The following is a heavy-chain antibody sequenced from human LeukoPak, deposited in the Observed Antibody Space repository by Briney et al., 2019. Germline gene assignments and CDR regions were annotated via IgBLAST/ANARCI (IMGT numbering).Heavy chain of an antibody. Sequence: PVKVSCKASGGTFSSYAISWVRQAPGQGLEWMGGIIPIFGTANYAQKFQGRVTITADESTSTAYMELSSLRSEDTAVYYCARLLEEAYHYGMDVWGNGTTVTVSS. J-gene: IGHJ6*04. CDR1: GGTFSSYA. CDR2: IIPIFGTA. D-gene: IGHD2-15*01. CDR3: ARLLEEAYHYGMDV. V-gene: IGHV1-69*01.